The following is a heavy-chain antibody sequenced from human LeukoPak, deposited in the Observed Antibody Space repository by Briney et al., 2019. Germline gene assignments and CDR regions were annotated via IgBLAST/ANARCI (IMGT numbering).Heavy chain of an antibody. CDR2: IYNSGSA. D-gene: IGHD1-14*01. J-gene: IGHJ4*02. CDR3: ARRRVDSENHHFDY. CDR1: GYSISSGYY. Sequence: SETLSLTCAVSGYSISSGYYWGWIRQPPGKGLEWIGNIYNSGSADYNPSLKSRVTISVDTSKNQFSLKLSSVTAADTAVYYCARRRVDSENHHFDYWGQGTLVTVSS. V-gene: IGHV4-38-2*01.